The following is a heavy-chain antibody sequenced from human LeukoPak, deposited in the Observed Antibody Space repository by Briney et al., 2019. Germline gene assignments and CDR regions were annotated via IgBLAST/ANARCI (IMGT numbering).Heavy chain of an antibody. CDR3: AKSWNYYDSSGDDALDI. CDR1: GFAVSSNY. Sequence: GGSLRLSCAASGFAVSSNYMSWVREAPGKGLEWVAVIYSGGSTNYADSVKGRFTTSRDNSKNTLYLQMNSLRVEDTAVYYCAKSWNYYDSSGDDALDIWGQGTMVTVSS. V-gene: IGHV3-66*01. D-gene: IGHD3-22*01. J-gene: IGHJ3*02. CDR2: IYSGGST.